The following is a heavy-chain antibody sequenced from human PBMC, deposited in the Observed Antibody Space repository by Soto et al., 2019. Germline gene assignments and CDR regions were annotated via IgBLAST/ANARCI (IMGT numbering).Heavy chain of an antibody. V-gene: IGHV3-23*01. CDR1: GITFTAYA. J-gene: IGHJ4*02. CDR2: ISGSGGST. Sequence: EVQLLESGGGLVQPGGSLRLSCAASGITFTAYAMSWVRQAPGKGLEWVSSISGSGGSTYYADSVKGRLTISRDNSKNTLYLQMNSLRAEHTAVYYCATIIIPAATNFYWGQGTLVTVSS. CDR3: ATIIIPAATNFY. D-gene: IGHD2-2*01.